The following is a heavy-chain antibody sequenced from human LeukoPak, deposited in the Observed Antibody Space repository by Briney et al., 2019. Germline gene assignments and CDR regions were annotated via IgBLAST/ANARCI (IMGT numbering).Heavy chain of an antibody. CDR1: GFSFRNYA. J-gene: IGHJ4*02. CDR3: TRDGGSFCDFDY. Sequence: GGSLRLSCVASGFSFRNYAIHWVRQAPGKGLEYVSVINTDGRITYYADSVKGRFTISGDNSKNTVYLQMGSLRGEDMAVYYCTRDGGSFCDFDYWGQGALVTVSS. CDR2: INTDGRIT. D-gene: IGHD1-26*01. V-gene: IGHV3-64*02.